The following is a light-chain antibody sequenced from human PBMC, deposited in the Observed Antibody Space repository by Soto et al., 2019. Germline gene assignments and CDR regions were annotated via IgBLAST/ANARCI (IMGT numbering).Light chain of an antibody. CDR2: EVS. J-gene: IGLJ1*01. CDR1: SSDVGGYNY. V-gene: IGLV2-14*01. CDR3: SSYTGSSTPYV. Sequence: QSALTQPASASGCPGQSITISCTGTSSDVGGYNYVSWYQQHPGKAPKLMIYEVSNRPSGVSNRFSGSKSGNTASLTISGLQAEDEADYYCSSYTGSSTPYVFGTGTKLTVL.